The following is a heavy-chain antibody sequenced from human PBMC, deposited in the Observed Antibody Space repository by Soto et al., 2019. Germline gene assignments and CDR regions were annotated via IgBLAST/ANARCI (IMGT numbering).Heavy chain of an antibody. CDR2: FDPEDGET. J-gene: IGHJ4*02. V-gene: IGHV1-24*01. D-gene: IGHD3-3*01. CDR1: GYTLTELS. CDR3: ATVFGVGHPSDY. Sequence: ASVKVSCKVSGYTLTELSMHWVRQAPGKGLEWMGGFDPEDGETIYAQKFQGRVTMTEDTSTDTAYMELSSLRSKDTAVYYCATVFGVGHPSDYWGQGTLVTVSS.